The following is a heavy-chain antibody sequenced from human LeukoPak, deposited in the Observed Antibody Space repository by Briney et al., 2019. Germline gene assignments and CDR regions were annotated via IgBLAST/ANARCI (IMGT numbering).Heavy chain of an antibody. CDR1: GFTFSSYA. J-gene: IGHJ4*02. CDR2: ISGSGGST. V-gene: IGHV3-23*01. CDR3: ASGAVAGGGPY. Sequence: PGGSLRLSCAASGFTFSSYALSWVRQAPGRGLEWVSAISGSGGSTYYADSVKGRFTISRDNSKNTLYLQMNSLRAEDTAVYYSASGAVAGGGPYWGQGTLVTVSS. D-gene: IGHD6-19*01.